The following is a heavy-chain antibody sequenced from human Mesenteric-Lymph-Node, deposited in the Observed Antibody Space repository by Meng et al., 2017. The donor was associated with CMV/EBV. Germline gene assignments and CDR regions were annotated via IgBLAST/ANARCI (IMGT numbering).Heavy chain of an antibody. V-gene: IGHV3-23*01. CDR1: GFTFSSYG. Sequence: GESLKISCLASGFTFSSYGMTWVRQAPGKGLEWVSDISGSGVSTYYADSVKGRFTISRDNSKNTLYLQMNSLRAKDTAVYYCAIQLGIAVAGHYFDYWGQGTLVTVSS. CDR2: ISGSGVST. D-gene: IGHD6-19*01. J-gene: IGHJ4*02. CDR3: AIQLGIAVAGHYFDY.